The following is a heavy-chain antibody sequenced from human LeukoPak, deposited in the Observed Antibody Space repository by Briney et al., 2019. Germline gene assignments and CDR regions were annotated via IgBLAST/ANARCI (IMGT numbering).Heavy chain of an antibody. CDR1: GFTFSSYA. V-gene: IGHV3-23*01. D-gene: IGHD2-2*01. CDR3: AGAEGRFSSISW. Sequence: PGGSLRLSCAASGFTFSSYAMSWVRQAPGKGLEWVSAISGSGGSTYYADSVKGRFTISRDNSKNTLYLQMNSLRAEDMAVYYCAGAEGRFSSISWWGQGQLVTVP. CDR2: ISGSGGST. J-gene: IGHJ4*02.